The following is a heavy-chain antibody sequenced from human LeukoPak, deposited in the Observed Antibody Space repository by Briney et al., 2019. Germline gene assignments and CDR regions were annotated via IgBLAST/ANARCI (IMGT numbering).Heavy chain of an antibody. J-gene: IGHJ5*02. Sequence: GASVKVSCKASGGTFSSYAISWVRQAPGQGLEWMGGIIPIFGTANYAQKFQGRVTITTDESTSTAYMELSSLRSEDTAVYYCASNSGSYSFRWFDPWGQGTLVTVSS. V-gene: IGHV1-69*05. CDR2: IIPIFGTA. CDR3: ASNSGSYSFRWFDP. CDR1: GGTFSSYA. D-gene: IGHD1-26*01.